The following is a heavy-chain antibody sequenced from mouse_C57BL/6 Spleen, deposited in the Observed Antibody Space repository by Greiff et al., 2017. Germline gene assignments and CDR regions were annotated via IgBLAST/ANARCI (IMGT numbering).Heavy chain of an antibody. CDR3: ARSGGYDVFYWYFDV. J-gene: IGHJ1*03. CDR2: IYPGSGST. D-gene: IGHD2-2*01. Sequence: QVQLKQPGAELVKPGASVKMSCKASGYTFTSYWITWVKQRPGQGLEWIGDIYPGSGSTNYNEKFKSKATLTVDTSSSTAYMQLSSLTSEDSAVYYCARSGGYDVFYWYFDVWGTGTTVTVSS. CDR1: GYTFTSYW. V-gene: IGHV1-55*01.